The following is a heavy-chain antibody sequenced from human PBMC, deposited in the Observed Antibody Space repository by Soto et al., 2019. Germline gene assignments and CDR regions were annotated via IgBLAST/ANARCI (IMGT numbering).Heavy chain of an antibody. V-gene: IGHV3-74*01. CDR3: TRDYYHTSGYYRNNAFDI. D-gene: IGHD3-22*01. CDR1: GFTFSIYW. Sequence: PGGSLRLSCAASGFTFSIYWMHWVRQAPGKGLVWVSRINNDGSSPTYADSVKGRFTISRDNAKNTLFLQMNSLRAEDTAVYYCTRDYYHTSGYYRNNAFDIWGQGTMVTVSS. J-gene: IGHJ3*02. CDR2: INNDGSSP.